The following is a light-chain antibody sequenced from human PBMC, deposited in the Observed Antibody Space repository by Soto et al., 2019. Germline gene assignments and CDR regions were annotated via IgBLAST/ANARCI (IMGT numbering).Light chain of an antibody. CDR1: QSVSSNY. V-gene: IGKV3-20*01. Sequence: EIVLTQSPGTLSLSPGERAILSCRASQSVSSNYLAWYQRKPGQAPRLLIYDTSSRATGVPDRFSGSGSGTDFTLTISRLGPEDFAVFYCQQYGSSPRTFGGGTKVEIK. J-gene: IGKJ4*01. CDR3: QQYGSSPRT. CDR2: DTS.